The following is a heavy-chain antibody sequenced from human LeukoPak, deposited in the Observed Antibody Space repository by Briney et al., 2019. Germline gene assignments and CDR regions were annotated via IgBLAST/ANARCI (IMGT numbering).Heavy chain of an antibody. Sequence: PGGSLRLSCAASGFTFSSYWMHWVRQAPGKGLEWVSATSSSDAGTYHADSVRGRFTISRDNSKNTLYLQMNSLRAEDAAVYYCARAPVTSCSGVLCYSFDYWGQRTLVTVSS. CDR2: TSSSDAGT. D-gene: IGHD2-15*01. V-gene: IGHV3-23*01. J-gene: IGHJ4*02. CDR1: GFTFSSYW. CDR3: ARAPVTSCSGVLCYSFDY.